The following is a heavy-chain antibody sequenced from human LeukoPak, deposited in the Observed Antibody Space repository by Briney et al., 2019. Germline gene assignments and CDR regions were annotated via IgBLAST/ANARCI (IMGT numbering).Heavy chain of an antibody. Sequence: SETLSLTCTVSGGSISSYYWSWIRQPPGKGLEWIGYIYYSGSTNYNPSLKSRVTISIDTSKNQFSLKLSSVTAADTALYYCARGGRITAEVGFNWFDPWGQGTLVTVSS. V-gene: IGHV4-59*08. J-gene: IGHJ5*02. CDR3: ARGGRITAEVGFNWFDP. D-gene: IGHD6-19*01. CDR1: GGSISSYY. CDR2: IYYSGST.